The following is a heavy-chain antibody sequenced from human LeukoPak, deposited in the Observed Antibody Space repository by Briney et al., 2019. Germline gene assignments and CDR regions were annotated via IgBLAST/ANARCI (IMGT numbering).Heavy chain of an antibody. Sequence: PGGSLRLSCAASGFTFSSYAMSWVRQAPGKGLEWVSAISGSGGSTYCADSVKGRFTISRDNSKNTLYLQMNSLRAEDTAVYYCAKDRRGYCSSTSCSPFDYWGQGTLVTVSS. CDR1: GFTFSSYA. CDR3: AKDRRGYCSSTSCSPFDY. V-gene: IGHV3-23*01. J-gene: IGHJ4*02. D-gene: IGHD2-2*01. CDR2: ISGSGGST.